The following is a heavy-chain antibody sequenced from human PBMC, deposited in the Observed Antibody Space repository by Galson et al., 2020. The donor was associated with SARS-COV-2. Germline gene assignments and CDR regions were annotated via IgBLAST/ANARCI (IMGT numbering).Heavy chain of an antibody. D-gene: IGHD6-13*01. Sequence: GGSLRLSCAASGFTFDNYGMHWVRQAPGKGLEWVGDVSSDGSNTYYADSVKGRFTISRDNSKTTLYLQMNSLRAEDTAVYYCAKDVGGIGIPPYLDSWGQGTLVTVSS. CDR1: GFTFDNYG. V-gene: IGHV3-30*18. CDR2: VSSDGSNT. J-gene: IGHJ4*02. CDR3: AKDVGGIGIPPYLDS.